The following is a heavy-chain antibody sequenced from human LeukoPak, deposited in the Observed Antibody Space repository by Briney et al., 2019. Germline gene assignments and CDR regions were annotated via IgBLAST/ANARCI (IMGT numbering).Heavy chain of an antibody. J-gene: IGHJ5*02. Sequence: PSETLSLTCAVYGGSFSGYYWNWIRQPPGKGLEWIGEINQSGSTNYTPSLKSRVMISVDTSKNQFSMKVSSVTAADTAVYSCARGRRVQGVMKKNWFDPWGQGTLVTVSS. CDR1: GGSFSGYY. V-gene: IGHV4-34*01. D-gene: IGHD3-10*01. CDR3: ARGRRVQGVMKKNWFDP. CDR2: INQSGST.